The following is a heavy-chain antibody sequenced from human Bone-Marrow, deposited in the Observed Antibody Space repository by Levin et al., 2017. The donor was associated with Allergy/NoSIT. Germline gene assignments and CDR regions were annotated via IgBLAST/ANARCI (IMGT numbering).Heavy chain of an antibody. CDR1: GYTFTNYW. CDR3: ERRDSLGLWTFDY. Sequence: GGSLRLSCKGSGYTFTNYWIGWVRQTPGKGLEWMGIIDPDDSDSKYSPSFHGHVSISADKSINTAFLHFSDLKASDTAMYYCERRDSLGLWTFDYWGQGTLVTVSS. CDR2: IDPDDSDS. V-gene: IGHV5-51*01. J-gene: IGHJ4*02. D-gene: IGHD1-1*01.